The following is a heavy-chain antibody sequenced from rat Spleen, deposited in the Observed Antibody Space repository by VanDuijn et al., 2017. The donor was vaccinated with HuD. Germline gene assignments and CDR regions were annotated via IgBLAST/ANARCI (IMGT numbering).Heavy chain of an antibody. V-gene: IGHV2S63*01. CDR1: GISFTDYS. Sequence: EVQVKESGPGLVQPSQTLSLTCTVSGISFTDYSVHWVRQPPGKGLEWMGVMWRSGSTEYNSGLKSRLSISRDTSKDQVFLKMNSLQTEDTAVYFCASGIHDYWGQGVMVTVSS. CDR3: ASGIHDY. D-gene: IGHD1-4*01. J-gene: IGHJ2*01. CDR2: MWRSGST.